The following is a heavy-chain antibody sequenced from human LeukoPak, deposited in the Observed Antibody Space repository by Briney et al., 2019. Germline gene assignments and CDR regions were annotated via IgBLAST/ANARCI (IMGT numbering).Heavy chain of an antibody. J-gene: IGHJ4*02. D-gene: IGHD1-26*01. CDR3: AKSPYSGSYYYIGL. V-gene: IGHV3-23*01. Sequence: PGGSLRLSCAASGFTFSSYAMSWVRQAPGKGLEWVSAISGSGGSTYYADSVKGRFTISRDNSKNTLYLQMNSLGAEDTAVYYCAKSPYSGSYYYIGLWGQGTLVTVSS. CDR2: ISGSGGST. CDR1: GFTFSSYA.